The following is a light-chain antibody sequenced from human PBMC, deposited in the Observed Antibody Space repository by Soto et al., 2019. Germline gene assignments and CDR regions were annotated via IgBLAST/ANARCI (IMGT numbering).Light chain of an antibody. J-gene: IGLJ2*01. CDR3: SSYTRSSTLGVI. V-gene: IGLV2-14*03. CDR1: SSDVGDYNY. Sequence: QSALAQPASVSGSPGQSISISCTGTSSDVGDYNYVSWYQQHPGKAPKLIIYDVSNRPSGVSTRFSGSKSGNTASLTISGLQVEDEADYFCSSYTRSSTLGVIFGGGTKLTVL. CDR2: DVS.